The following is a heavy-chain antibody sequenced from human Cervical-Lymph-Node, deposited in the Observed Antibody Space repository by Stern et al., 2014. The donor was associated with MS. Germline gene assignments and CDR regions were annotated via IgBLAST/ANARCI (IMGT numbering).Heavy chain of an antibody. J-gene: IGHJ4*02. CDR3: AREISGTYAIDY. CDR1: GFTFSDYS. CDR2: ISSSGAPT. D-gene: IGHD1-26*01. V-gene: IGHV3-11*01. Sequence: VQLVESGGGLVKPGGSLRLSCAASGFTFSDYSMSWISQAPGKGLECISDISSSGAPTYNADSVQGRFTISRDNAKKSLYLQMNSLRADDTAVYYCAREISGTYAIDYWGQGTLVTVSS.